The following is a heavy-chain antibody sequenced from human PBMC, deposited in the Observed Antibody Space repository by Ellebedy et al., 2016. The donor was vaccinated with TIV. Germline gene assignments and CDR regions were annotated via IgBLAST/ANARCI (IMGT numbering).Heavy chain of an antibody. D-gene: IGHD1-26*01. CDR1: GFTFSSYS. J-gene: IGHJ6*02. CDR2: ISSSSSYI. V-gene: IGHV3-21*01. Sequence: GGSLRLSCAASGFTFSSYSMNWVRQAPGKGLEWVSSISSSSSYIYYADSVKGRFTISRDNAKNSLYLQLNSLRAEDTAVYYCARDFIVGATVYYYGLDVWGQGTTVTVSS. CDR3: ARDFIVGATVYYYGLDV.